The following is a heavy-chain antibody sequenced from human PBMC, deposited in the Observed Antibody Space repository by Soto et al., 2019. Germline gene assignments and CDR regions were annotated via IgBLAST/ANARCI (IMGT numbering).Heavy chain of an antibody. CDR3: TSSGSSPYYSGMDG. D-gene: IGHD6-13*01. Sequence: EVQLVESGGGLVQPGGSLRLSCAASGFTFSSYWMHWVRQAPGKGLVWVSRINSDGSSKNYADSVKGRFTISRDSARNTLFLQMETRRAEDTAVYYCTSSGSSPYYSGMDGWGQGNRVTVSS. V-gene: IGHV3-74*01. CDR1: GFTFSSYW. CDR2: INSDGSSK. J-gene: IGHJ6*01.